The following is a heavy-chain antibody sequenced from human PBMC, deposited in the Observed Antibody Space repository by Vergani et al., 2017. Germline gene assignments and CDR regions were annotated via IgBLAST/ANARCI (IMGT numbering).Heavy chain of an antibody. Sequence: QVQLVQSGAEVKKPGASVKVSCKASGYTFTGYYMHWVRQAPGQRLEWMGRINPNSGGTNYAQKFQGRVTMTRDTSISTAYMELGRLRSDDTAVYYCAREELGTVVTFDYWGQGTLVTVSS. V-gene: IGHV1-2*06. CDR3: AREELGTVVTFDY. CDR1: GYTFTGYY. D-gene: IGHD4-23*01. CDR2: INPNSGGT. J-gene: IGHJ4*02.